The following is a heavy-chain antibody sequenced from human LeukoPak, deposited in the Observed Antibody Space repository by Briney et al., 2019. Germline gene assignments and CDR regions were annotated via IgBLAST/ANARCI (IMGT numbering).Heavy chain of an antibody. CDR1: GFNFSSYE. D-gene: IGHD1-7*01. Sequence: PGGSLRLSCAASGFNFSSYEMNWVRQAPGKGLEWVSYISDSGSALYYADSVKGRFTISRDNAKNSLYLQMNSLRAEDTAVYYCARGGNSFEMYNWFDPWGQGTLVTVSS. CDR2: ISDSGSAL. V-gene: IGHV3-48*03. CDR3: ARGGNSFEMYNWFDP. J-gene: IGHJ5*02.